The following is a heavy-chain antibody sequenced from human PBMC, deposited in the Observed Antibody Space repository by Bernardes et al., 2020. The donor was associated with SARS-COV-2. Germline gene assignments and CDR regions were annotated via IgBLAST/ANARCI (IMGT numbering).Heavy chain of an antibody. CDR2: ISGFNGAT. D-gene: IGHD3-10*01. V-gene: IGHV1-18*01. Sequence: ASVKVSCKASGYAFRSYGISWARQAPGQGLEWMGWISGFNGATSYIQKIQDRVTLTTDTSTSTAYMDLRDLRSDDTAVYFCAREVMVRISDTYRNGMDLWGQGTTVTVSS. J-gene: IGHJ6*02. CDR1: GYAFRSYG. CDR3: AREVMVRISDTYRNGMDL.